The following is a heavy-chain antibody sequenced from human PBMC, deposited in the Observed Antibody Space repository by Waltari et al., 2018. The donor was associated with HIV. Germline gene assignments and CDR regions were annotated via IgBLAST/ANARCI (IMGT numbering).Heavy chain of an antibody. CDR3: AKDLGDYVWGMFTGAHFDS. CDR2: ISGSGEIA. V-gene: IGHV3-23*01. CDR1: GFPFDMYA. J-gene: IGHJ4*02. Sequence: EVRLLESGGHLIQPGGSLRLSCAASGFPFDMYAMNWVRQAPGKRLEWVAAISGSGEIAYSADSVKGRFSISRDNSKNTLFLHMTSLRAEDTALYYCAKDLGDYVWGMFTGAHFDSWGQGTLVTVSS. D-gene: IGHD3-10*02.